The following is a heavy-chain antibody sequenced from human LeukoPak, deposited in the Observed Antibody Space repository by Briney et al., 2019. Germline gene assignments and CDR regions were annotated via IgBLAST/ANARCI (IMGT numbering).Heavy chain of an antibody. D-gene: IGHD5-24*01. Sequence: SETLSLTCTVSGGSINSSYYYWGWIRQPPGKGLEWIGYIYYSGSTNYNPSLKSRVTISVDTSKNQFSLKLSSVTAAETAVYYCAREGRYRYGYNEYHSYMDIWGKGTTVTVSS. CDR1: GGSINSSYYY. J-gene: IGHJ6*03. V-gene: IGHV4-61*01. CDR2: IYYSGST. CDR3: AREGRYRYGYNEYHSYMDI.